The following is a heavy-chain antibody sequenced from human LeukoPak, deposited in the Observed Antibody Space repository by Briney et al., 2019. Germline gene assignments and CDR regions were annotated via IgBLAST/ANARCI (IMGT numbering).Heavy chain of an antibody. CDR1: GGSISSYY. Sequence: SETLSLTCTVSGGSISSYYWSWIRQPAGKGLEWIGRIYTSGSTNYSPSLKSRVTMSVDTSKNQFSLKLSSVTAADTAVYYYARSNRGSSPNYYYYMDDWGKGTTVTVSS. D-gene: IGHD6-6*01. V-gene: IGHV4-4*07. CDR2: IYTSGST. CDR3: ARSNRGSSPNYYYYMDD. J-gene: IGHJ6*03.